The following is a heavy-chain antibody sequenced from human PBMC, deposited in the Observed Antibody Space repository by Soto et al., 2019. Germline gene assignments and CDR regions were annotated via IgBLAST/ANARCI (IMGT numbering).Heavy chain of an antibody. J-gene: IGHJ6*03. D-gene: IGHD2-8*01. CDR1: GGSFSGYY. Sequence: SETLSLTCAVYGGSFSGYYWSWIRQPPGKGLEWIGEINHSGSTNYNPSLKSRVTISVDTSKNQFSLKLSSVTAADTAVYYCASVLKMVYAKYYYYYMDVWGKGTTVTVSS. CDR2: INHSGST. CDR3: ASVLKMVYAKYYYYYMDV. V-gene: IGHV4-34*01.